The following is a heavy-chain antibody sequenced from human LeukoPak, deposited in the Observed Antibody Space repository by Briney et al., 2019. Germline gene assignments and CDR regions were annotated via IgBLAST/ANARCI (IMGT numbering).Heavy chain of an antibody. CDR3: ASPEVYCSGGSCRVFDY. D-gene: IGHD2-15*01. Sequence: SVKVSCKASGGTFSSYAISWVRQAPGQGLEWMGGIIPIFGTAKYAQKFQGRVTITADKSTRTVHMELSSLKSEDTAVYYCASPEVYCSGGSCRVFDYWGQGTLVTVSS. CDR1: GGTFSSYA. CDR2: IIPIFGTA. V-gene: IGHV1-69*06. J-gene: IGHJ4*02.